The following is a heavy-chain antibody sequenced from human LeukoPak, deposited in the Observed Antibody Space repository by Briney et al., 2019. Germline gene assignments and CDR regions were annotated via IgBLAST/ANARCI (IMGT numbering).Heavy chain of an antibody. J-gene: IGHJ6*03. Sequence: ASVKVSCKVSGYTLTELSMHWVRQAPGKGLEWMGGFDPEGGETIYAQKFQGRVTMTEDTSTDTAYMELSSLRSEDTAVYYCATGGPIIPDYYMDVWGKGTTVTVSS. D-gene: IGHD2-21*01. CDR2: FDPEGGET. CDR3: ATGGPIIPDYYMDV. V-gene: IGHV1-24*01. CDR1: GYTLTELS.